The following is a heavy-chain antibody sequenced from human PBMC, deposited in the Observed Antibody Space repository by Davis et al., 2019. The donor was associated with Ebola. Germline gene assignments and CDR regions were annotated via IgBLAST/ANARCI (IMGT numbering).Heavy chain of an antibody. CDR1: GFTFSSYA. Sequence: GESLKISCAASGFTFSSYAMHWVRQAPGKGLEWVAVISYDGSNKYYADSVKGRFTISRDNSKNTLYLQMNSLRVEDTAVYHCAKGPYCTSTRCQGDYYYYMDVWGKGTTVTVSS. CDR3: AKGPYCTSTRCQGDYYYYMDV. V-gene: IGHV3-30-3*01. CDR2: ISYDGSNK. J-gene: IGHJ6*03. D-gene: IGHD2-2*01.